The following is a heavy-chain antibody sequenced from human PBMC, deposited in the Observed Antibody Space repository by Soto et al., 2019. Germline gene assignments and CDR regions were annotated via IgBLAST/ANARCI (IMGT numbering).Heavy chain of an antibody. Sequence: QITLKESGPPLVKPTQTLTLTCTFSGFSLSTSGVGVGWIRQPPGKTLEWLALIYWDDDKRYSPSLKSRLTITKDPSKNQVVLTMTNMDPVDTATYYCAHGRITGTILAFDYWGQGTLVTVSS. V-gene: IGHV2-5*02. CDR1: GFSLSTSGVG. CDR3: AHGRITGTILAFDY. CDR2: IYWDDDK. D-gene: IGHD1-7*01. J-gene: IGHJ4*02.